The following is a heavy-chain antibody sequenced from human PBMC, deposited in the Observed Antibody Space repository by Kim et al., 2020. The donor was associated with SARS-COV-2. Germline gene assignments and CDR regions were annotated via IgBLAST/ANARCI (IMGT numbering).Heavy chain of an antibody. CDR3: ARASVVAATWDY. V-gene: IGHV4-61*01. J-gene: IGHJ4*02. CDR2: IYYSGST. CDR1: GGSVSSGSYY. Sequence: SETLSLTCTVSGGSVSSGSYYWSWIRQPPGKGLEWIGYIYYSGSTNYNPSLKSRVTISVDTSKNQFSLKLSSVTAADTAVYYCARASVVAATWDYWGQGTLVTVSS. D-gene: IGHD2-15*01.